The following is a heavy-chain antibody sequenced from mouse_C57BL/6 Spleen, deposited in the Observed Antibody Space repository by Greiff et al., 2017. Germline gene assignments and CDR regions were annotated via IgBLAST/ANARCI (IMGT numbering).Heavy chain of an antibody. Sequence: DVKLQESGAELVKPGASVKLSCTASGFNIKDYYMHWVKQRTEQGLEWIGRIDPEGGGTNYAPNFKGKATITADTSSNTAYLQLSSLTSEDTAVYYCARSTYSNWYFDVWGTGTTVTVSS. D-gene: IGHD2-5*01. CDR3: ARSTYSNWYFDV. V-gene: IGHV14-2*01. CDR2: IDPEGGGT. J-gene: IGHJ1*03. CDR1: GFNIKDYY.